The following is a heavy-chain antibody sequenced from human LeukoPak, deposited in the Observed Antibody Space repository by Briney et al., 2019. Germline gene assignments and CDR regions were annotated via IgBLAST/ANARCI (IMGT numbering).Heavy chain of an antibody. CDR1: GGSFSGYY. V-gene: IGHV4-34*01. CDR2: INHSGST. Sequence: SETLSLTRTVYGGSFSGYYWSWIRQPPGKGLEWIGEINHSGSTNYNPSLKSRVTISVHTSKNQFSLKLSSVTAADTAVYYCARDRHWTNDWVFDYWGQGTLVTVSS. D-gene: IGHD1/OR15-1a*01. J-gene: IGHJ4*02. CDR3: ARDRHWTNDWVFDY.